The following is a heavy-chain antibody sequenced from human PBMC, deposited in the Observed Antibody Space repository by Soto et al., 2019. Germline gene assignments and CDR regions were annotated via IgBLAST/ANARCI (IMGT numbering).Heavy chain of an antibody. Sequence: DVQLLDSGGGLVQPGGSLRLSCAASGFTFNNYAMSWVRQAPGKGLEWVSTISVSGANTYYADSVKGRFTISRDDSKNTLYLQMNSLGDEDTAVYYCAKDLGLGVIAGYPHDCWGQGTLVNVSS. CDR1: GFTFNNYA. CDR2: ISVSGANT. D-gene: IGHD3-9*01. J-gene: IGHJ4*02. CDR3: AKDLGLGVIAGYPHDC. V-gene: IGHV3-23*01.